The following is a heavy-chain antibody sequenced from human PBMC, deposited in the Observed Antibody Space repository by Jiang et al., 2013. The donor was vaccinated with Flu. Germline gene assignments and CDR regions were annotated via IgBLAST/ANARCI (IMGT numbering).Heavy chain of an antibody. CDR2: IYWDDDK. CDR3: VHSSGSLLLD. V-gene: IGHV2-5*02. CDR1: GFSLTSSGVG. J-gene: IGHJ4*02. D-gene: IGHD1-26*01. Sequence: TFSGFSLTSSGVGVGWIRQTPGKALECLALIYWDDDKRYSPSLKSRLTITKDTSKNQVVLIVTNMDPVDTATYYCVHSSGSLLLDWGQGTLVTVSS.